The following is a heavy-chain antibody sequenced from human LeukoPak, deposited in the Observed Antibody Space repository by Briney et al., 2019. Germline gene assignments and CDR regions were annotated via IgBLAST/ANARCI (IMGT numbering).Heavy chain of an antibody. V-gene: IGHV1-18*01. D-gene: IGHD6-13*01. J-gene: IGHJ3*02. CDR1: GYTFTSYG. Sequence: GASVTVSCKASGYTFTSYGISWVRQAPGQGLEWMGWISAYNGNTNYAQKLQGRVTMTTDTSTSTAYMELRSLRSDDTAVYYCARGQKTGYSSSWYSDAFDIWGQGTMVTVSS. CDR3: ARGQKTGYSSSWYSDAFDI. CDR2: ISAYNGNT.